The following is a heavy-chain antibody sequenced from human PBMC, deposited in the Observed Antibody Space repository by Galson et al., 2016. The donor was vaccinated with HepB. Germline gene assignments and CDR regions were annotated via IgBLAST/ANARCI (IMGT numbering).Heavy chain of an antibody. D-gene: IGHD6-13*01. Sequence: SLRLSCAASGFTFSSYSMNWVRQAPGMGLEWVSSIATGTGYIYYADSVKGRFTIYRDNSNNSLYLQMNSLSAEDTALYYCVRARTDYSGRWFLDYWGQGTLVTVSS. V-gene: IGHV3-21*01. CDR1: GFTFSSYS. J-gene: IGHJ4*02. CDR3: VRARTDYSGRWFLDY. CDR2: IATGTGYI.